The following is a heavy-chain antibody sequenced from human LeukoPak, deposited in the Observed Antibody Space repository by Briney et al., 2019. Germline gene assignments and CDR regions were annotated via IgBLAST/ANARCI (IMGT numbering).Heavy chain of an antibody. V-gene: IGHV3-30-3*01. CDR1: GFIFSSYA. J-gene: IGHJ6*02. D-gene: IGHD3/OR15-3a*01. Sequence: PGRSLRLSCAASGFIFSSYAMHWVRQAPGRGLEWVAVISSDGNNKYADSVKGRFTISRDNSKNTLYLQMNSLRVEDMAVFYCAKDLGGSVDFWTTYSDYHYSGMDVWGRGTTVTVSS. CDR2: ISSDGNNK. CDR3: AKDLGGSVDFWTTYSDYHYSGMDV.